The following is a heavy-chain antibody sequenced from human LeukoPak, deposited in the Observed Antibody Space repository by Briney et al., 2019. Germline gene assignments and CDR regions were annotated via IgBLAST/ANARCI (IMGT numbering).Heavy chain of an antibody. CDR1: GDSVSSNSAA. J-gene: IGHJ4*02. CDR2: TYYRSEWHN. V-gene: IGHV6-1*01. D-gene: IGHD5-18*01. CDR3: ARDLAGFGGYSYGMVDY. Sequence: SQTLSLTCAISGDSVSSNSAAWNWIRLSPSRGLEWLGRTYYRSEWHNDYAVSVKSRIIISPDTSKNQFSLQLKSVTPEDTAVYYCARDLAGFGGYSYGMVDYWGQGTLVTVSS.